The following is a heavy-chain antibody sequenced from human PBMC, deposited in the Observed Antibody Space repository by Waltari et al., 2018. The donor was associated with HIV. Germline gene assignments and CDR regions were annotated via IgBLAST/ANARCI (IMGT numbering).Heavy chain of an antibody. D-gene: IGHD3-9*01. CDR3: ARRGDILTGYQYDAFDI. CDR1: GGSISSGGYY. V-gene: IGHV4-31*03. CDR2: VYYSGST. Sequence: QVQLQESGPGLVKPSQTLSLTCTVSGGSISSGGYYWSWIRQHPGKGLGWIGSVYYSGSTYYNTSLKGRGTISVDTSKNQFSLKLSSVTAADTAVYYCARRGDILTGYQYDAFDIWGQGTMVTVSS. J-gene: IGHJ3*02.